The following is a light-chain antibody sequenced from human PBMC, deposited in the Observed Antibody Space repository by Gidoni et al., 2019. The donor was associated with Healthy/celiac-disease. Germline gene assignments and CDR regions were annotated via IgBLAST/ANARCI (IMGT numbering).Light chain of an antibody. CDR3: QQYNRYSWT. V-gene: IGKV1-5*01. CDR2: DAS. J-gene: IGKJ1*01. CDR1: QSISSW. Sequence: DIQLTQSPSTLSASVRDSVTITCRASQSISSWLAWYQQKPGKAPKLLIYDASSLESGVPSRFSGSGSGTEFTLTISSLQPDDFATYYCQQYNRYSWTFGQGTKVEIK.